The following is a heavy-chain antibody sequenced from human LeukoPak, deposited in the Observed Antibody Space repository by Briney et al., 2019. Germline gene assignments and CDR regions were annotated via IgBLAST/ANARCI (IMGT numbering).Heavy chain of an antibody. J-gene: IGHJ4*02. Sequence: GGSLRLSCAASGFTFSTYAMSWVRLAPGKGLQWVSAIVGSADITYYADSVKGRFTISRDNSKNTLYLQMNNLRAEDTAVYYCAAHFAYSGSWYYFDYWGQGTLVTVSS. CDR2: IVGSADIT. D-gene: IGHD1-26*01. CDR3: AAHFAYSGSWYYFDY. CDR1: GFTFSTYA. V-gene: IGHV3-23*01.